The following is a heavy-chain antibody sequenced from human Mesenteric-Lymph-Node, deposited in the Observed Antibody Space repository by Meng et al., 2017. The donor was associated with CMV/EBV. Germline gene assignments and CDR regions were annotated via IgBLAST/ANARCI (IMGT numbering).Heavy chain of an antibody. Sequence: GESLKISCGASGFSFNSYTMNWVRQAPGKGLEWLSYISPTSATIYYADSVKGRFAVSRDNAKKSLYLDMNSLTVEDTALYYCAREGRTKGFDYWGQGALVTVSS. D-gene: IGHD1/OR15-1a*01. CDR1: GFSFNSYT. CDR3: AREGRTKGFDY. CDR2: ISPTSATI. J-gene: IGHJ4*02. V-gene: IGHV3-48*04.